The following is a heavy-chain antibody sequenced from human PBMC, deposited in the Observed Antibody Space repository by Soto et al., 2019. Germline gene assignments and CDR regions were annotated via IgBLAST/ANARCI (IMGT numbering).Heavy chain of an antibody. Sequence: EVQLLESGGDSVQPGGSLRLSCVASGITFGRRAMSWVRQAPGEGLEWVSTITDTGGDTKYADSVRGRFTMSRDNSKKTLYLQMNSLRVEDFARYDCARGSTDSYPGSRIFDFWGRGTLVTVSS. D-gene: IGHD3-10*01. V-gene: IGHV3-23*01. CDR3: ARGSTDSYPGSRIFDF. CDR2: ITDTGGDT. CDR1: GITFGRRA. J-gene: IGHJ4*02.